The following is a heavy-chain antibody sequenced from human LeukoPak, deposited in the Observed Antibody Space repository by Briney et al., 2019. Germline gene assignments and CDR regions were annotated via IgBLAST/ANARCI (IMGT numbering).Heavy chain of an antibody. D-gene: IGHD7-27*01. V-gene: IGHV4-39*01. J-gene: IGHJ4*02. CDR1: GGSISSSSYY. CDR2: IYYSGST. Sequence: PSETLSLTCTVSGGSISSSSYYWGWIRQPPGKGLEWIGSIYYSGSTYYNPSLKSRVTISVDTSKNQFSLKLSSVTAADTAVYHCARRIRHGEFEYWGQGTLVTVSS. CDR3: ARRIRHGEFEY.